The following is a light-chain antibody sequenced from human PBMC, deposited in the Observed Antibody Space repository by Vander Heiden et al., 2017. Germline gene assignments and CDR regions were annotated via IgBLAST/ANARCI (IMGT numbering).Light chain of an antibody. Sequence: QSALTQPASVSGSPGQSITISCTGTGSDVGGYNYVSWYQQHPGKAPKVMIYGVSNRPSGIFNRFSGSKSGNTASLTISGLQAEDEADYYCTSYTSASTLVFGGGTKLTLL. CDR1: GSDVGGYNY. CDR2: GVS. V-gene: IGLV2-14*03. J-gene: IGLJ2*01. CDR3: TSYTSASTLV.